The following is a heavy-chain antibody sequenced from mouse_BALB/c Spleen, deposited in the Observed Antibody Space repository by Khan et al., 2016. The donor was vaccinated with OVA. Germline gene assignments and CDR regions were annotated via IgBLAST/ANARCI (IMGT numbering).Heavy chain of an antibody. Sequence: EVHLVESGGGLVKPGGSLKLSCAASGFTFSSYAMSWVRQTPEKRLEWVATISSGGSYTYYPDSVKGRFTISRDNAKSTLYLQMSSLRSEDTARYYCGRHAPNGGWFAYWGQGTLVTVSA. J-gene: IGHJ3*01. D-gene: IGHD4-1*01. CDR2: ISSGGSYT. V-gene: IGHV5-9-3*01. CDR3: GRHAPNGGWFAY. CDR1: GFTFSSYA.